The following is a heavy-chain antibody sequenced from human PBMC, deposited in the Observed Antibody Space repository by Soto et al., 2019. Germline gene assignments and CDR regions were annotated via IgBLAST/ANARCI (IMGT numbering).Heavy chain of an antibody. CDR2: IVGSGDNT. D-gene: IGHD3-10*01. CDR3: AKYYYGSGSIRAFDI. J-gene: IGHJ3*02. CDR1: GFTFSNYT. Sequence: PWGSLRLSCAASGFTFSNYTMTWVRQAPGERLEWVSSIVGSGDNTYYADSVKGRFTISRDNSKTTLYLQMNSLRAEDTAVYYCAKYYYGSGSIRAFDIWGQGTMVTVSS. V-gene: IGHV3-23*01.